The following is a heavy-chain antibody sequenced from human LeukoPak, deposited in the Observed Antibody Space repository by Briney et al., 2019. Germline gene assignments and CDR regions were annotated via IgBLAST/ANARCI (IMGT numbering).Heavy chain of an antibody. CDR2: INAGNGNT. V-gene: IGHV1-3*01. CDR1: GYTFTSYA. D-gene: IGHD3-22*01. CDR3: ASGTYYYDSSGYYDWFDP. Sequence: GASVKVSCKASGYTFTSYAMHWVRQAPGQRLEWMGWINAGNGNTKYSQKFQGRVTITRDTSASTAYMELSSLRSEDTAVYYCASGTYYYDSSGYYDWFDPWGQGTLVTVSS. J-gene: IGHJ5*02.